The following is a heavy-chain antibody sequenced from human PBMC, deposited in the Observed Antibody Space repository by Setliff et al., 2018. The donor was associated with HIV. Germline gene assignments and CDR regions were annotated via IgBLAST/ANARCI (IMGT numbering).Heavy chain of an antibody. Sequence: ASVNVSCKASGYIFNRHYVNWVRQAPGEGLEWMGIVNPSGGSTNYAQKFQGRVTITRATSASTAYMELNSLKSEDTAVYYCARDYSPTFYYYDSSGTFDYWGQGTLVTVSS. J-gene: IGHJ4*02. V-gene: IGHV1-46*02. D-gene: IGHD3-22*01. CDR3: ARDYSPTFYYYDSSGTFDY. CDR1: GYIFNRHY. CDR2: VNPSGGST.